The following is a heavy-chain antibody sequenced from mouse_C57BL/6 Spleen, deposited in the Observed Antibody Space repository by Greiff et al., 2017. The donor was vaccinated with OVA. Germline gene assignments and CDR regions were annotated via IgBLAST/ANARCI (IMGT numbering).Heavy chain of an antibody. V-gene: IGHV1-55*01. CDR3: ARGGSNYDYYAMDY. J-gene: IGHJ4*01. Sequence: QVQLKQPGAELVKPGASVKMSCKASGYTFTSYWITWVKQRPGQGLEWIGDLYPGSGSTNYNEKFKSKATLTVDTSSSTAYMQLSSLTSEDSAVYYCARGGSNYDYYAMDYWGQGTSVTVSS. CDR2: LYPGSGST. CDR1: GYTFTSYW. D-gene: IGHD2-5*01.